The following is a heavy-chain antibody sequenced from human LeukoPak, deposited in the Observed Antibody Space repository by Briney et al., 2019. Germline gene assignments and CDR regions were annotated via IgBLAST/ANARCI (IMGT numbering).Heavy chain of an antibody. V-gene: IGHV4-59*01. CDR1: GGSISSYY. CDR3: ARVNIGPEMATIHDYAFDI. Sequence: PSETLSLTCTVSGGSISSYYWSWIRQPPGKGLEWIGYIYYSGSTNYNPSLKSRVTISVDTSKNQFSLKLSSVTAADTAVYYCARVNIGPEMATIHDYAFDIWGQGTMVTVSS. D-gene: IGHD5-24*01. CDR2: IYYSGST. J-gene: IGHJ3*02.